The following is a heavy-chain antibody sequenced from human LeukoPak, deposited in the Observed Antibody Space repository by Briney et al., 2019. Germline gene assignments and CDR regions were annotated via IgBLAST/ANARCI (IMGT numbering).Heavy chain of an antibody. CDR2: ISSSGIYI. D-gene: IGHD6-19*01. Sequence: ETLSLTCAVSGYSISSGYYWGWIRQPPGKGLEWVSSISSSGIYIYYADSVKGRLTISRDNAKNSLYLQMNSLRAEDTAVYYCARDEYSSGWYLGQGTLVTVSS. V-gene: IGHV3-21*01. CDR1: GYSISSGYY. J-gene: IGHJ4*02. CDR3: ARDEYSSGWY.